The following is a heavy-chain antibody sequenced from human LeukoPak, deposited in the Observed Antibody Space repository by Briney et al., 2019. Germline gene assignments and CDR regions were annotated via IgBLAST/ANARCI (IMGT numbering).Heavy chain of an antibody. V-gene: IGHV4-61*02. D-gene: IGHD6-19*01. CDR3: ARESIGVAGTVYMDV. CDR2: IYTSGST. Sequence: PSETLSLTCTVSGGSISSGSYYWGWIRQPAGKGLEWIGRIYTSGSTNYNPSLKSRVTISVDTSKNQFSLKLSSVTAADTAVYYCARESIGVAGTVYMDVWGKGTTVTISS. CDR1: GGSISSGSYY. J-gene: IGHJ6*03.